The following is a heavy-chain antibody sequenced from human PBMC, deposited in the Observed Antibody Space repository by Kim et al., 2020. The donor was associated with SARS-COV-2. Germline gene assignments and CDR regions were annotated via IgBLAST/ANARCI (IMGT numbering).Heavy chain of an antibody. J-gene: IGHJ4*02. Sequence: SETLSLTCTVSGGSISSSSYYWGWIRQPPGKGLEWIGSIYYSGSTYYNPSLKSRVTISVDTSKNQFSLKLSSVTAADTAVYYCARQGKTYYDFWSGYPEFPTPFDYWGQGTLVTVSS. CDR1: GGSISSSSYY. V-gene: IGHV4-39*01. CDR2: IYYSGST. CDR3: ARQGKTYYDFWSGYPEFPTPFDY. D-gene: IGHD3-3*01.